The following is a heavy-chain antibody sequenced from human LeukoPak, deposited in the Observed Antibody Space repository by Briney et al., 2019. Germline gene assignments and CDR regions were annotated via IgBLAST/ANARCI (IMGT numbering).Heavy chain of an antibody. Sequence: ASVKVSCKASGYTFTSYYMHWVRQAPGQGLEWMGIINPSGGSTSYAQKFQGRVTMTRDMSTSTVYMELSSLRSEDTAVYYCASDRGSYGFDYWGQGTLVTVSS. V-gene: IGHV1-46*01. D-gene: IGHD1-26*01. CDR2: INPSGGST. CDR3: ASDRGSYGFDY. CDR1: GYTFTSYY. J-gene: IGHJ4*02.